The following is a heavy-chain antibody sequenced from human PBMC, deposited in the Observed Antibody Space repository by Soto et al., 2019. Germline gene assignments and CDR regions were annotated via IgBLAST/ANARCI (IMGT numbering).Heavy chain of an antibody. CDR2: IIGSGDGT. Sequence: EVQLLESGGDLVQPGGSLRLSCVTSGFTFSDYAMSCVRQAPGKGLEWVSSIIGSGDGTYYADSVKGRFTIARDNAKNKMYLPMNSLRAEDTAVYYCETQNFDYWGQGTLVTVSS. V-gene: IGHV3-23*01. CDR3: ETQNFDY. CDR1: GFTFSDYA. J-gene: IGHJ4*02.